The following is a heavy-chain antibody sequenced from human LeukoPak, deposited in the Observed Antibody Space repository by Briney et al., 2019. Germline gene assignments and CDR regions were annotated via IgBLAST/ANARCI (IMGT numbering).Heavy chain of an antibody. Sequence: ASVKVSCKASGYTFTGYYMHWVRQAPGQGLEWMGWITPNSGGTNYAQKFQGRVTMTRDTSISTAYMELSSLRSEDTAVYYCARHVGGGGYSYGRLDYWGQGTLVTVSS. CDR3: ARHVGGGGYSYGRLDY. CDR2: ITPNSGGT. D-gene: IGHD5-18*01. CDR1: GYTFTGYY. V-gene: IGHV1-2*02. J-gene: IGHJ4*02.